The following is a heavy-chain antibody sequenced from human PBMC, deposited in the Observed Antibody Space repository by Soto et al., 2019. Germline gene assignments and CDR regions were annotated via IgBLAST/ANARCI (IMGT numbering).Heavy chain of an antibody. CDR1: GYTFTAYA. D-gene: IGHD3-16*02. J-gene: IGHJ4*02. Sequence: QVQLAQSGAEERKPGASVKVACEATGYTFTAYARHWVRQAPGQSLEWMGWINPANGNTRYSEKFQGRLTITSDTSANTVYMELSSLTSEDTAMYYCTRSAISPYGGLIGPFDYWGQGNLVTVSS. CDR2: INPANGNT. CDR3: TRSAISPYGGLIGPFDY. V-gene: IGHV1-3*05.